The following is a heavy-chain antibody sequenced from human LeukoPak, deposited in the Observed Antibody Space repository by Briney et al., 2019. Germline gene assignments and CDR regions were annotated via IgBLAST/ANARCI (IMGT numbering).Heavy chain of an antibody. CDR2: IYYSGST. J-gene: IGHJ5*02. D-gene: IGHD6-13*01. CDR3: ARMKTMYSSFDP. Sequence: PSETLSLTCTVSGGSISSSSYYWGWIRQPPGKGLEWIGSIYYSGSTYYNPSLKSRVTISVDTSKNQFSLRLSSVTAADTAVYYCARMKTMYSSFDPWGQGTLVTVSS. CDR1: GGSISSSSYY. V-gene: IGHV4-39*07.